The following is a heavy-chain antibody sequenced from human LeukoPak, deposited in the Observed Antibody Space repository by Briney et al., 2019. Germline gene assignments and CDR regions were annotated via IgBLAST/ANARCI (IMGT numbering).Heavy chain of an antibody. V-gene: IGHV3-66*01. CDR1: GFTVSSNY. D-gene: IGHD3-10*01. Sequence: GGSLRLSCAASGFTVSSNYMSWVRQAPGKGLEWVSIIYGADSTYYADSVKGRFTISRDNSKNTLYLQMNSLRAEDTAVYYCARSGFGVLYYGMDVWGQGTTVTVSS. CDR3: ARSGFGVLYYGMDV. CDR2: IYGADST. J-gene: IGHJ6*02.